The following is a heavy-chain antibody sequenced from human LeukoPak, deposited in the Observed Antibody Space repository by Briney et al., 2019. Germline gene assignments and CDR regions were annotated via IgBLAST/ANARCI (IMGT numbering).Heavy chain of an antibody. CDR1: GGSISSYY. D-gene: IGHD4-17*01. CDR2: IYYSGST. CDR3: ARFRDGDFDY. Sequence: KPSETLSLTCTVSGGSISSYYWSWIRQPPGKGLEWIGYIYYSGSTNYNPSLKSRVTIPVDTSKNQFSLKLSSVTAADTAVYYCARFRDGDFDYWGQGTLVTVSS. J-gene: IGHJ4*02. V-gene: IGHV4-59*08.